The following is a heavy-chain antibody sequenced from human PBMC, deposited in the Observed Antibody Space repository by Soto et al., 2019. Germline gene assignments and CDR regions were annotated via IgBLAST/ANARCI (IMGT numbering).Heavy chain of an antibody. V-gene: IGHV3-33*01. CDR2: IWYDGSNK. J-gene: IGHJ6*02. Sequence: PGGSLRLSCAASGFTFSSYGMHWVRQAPGKGLEWVAVIWYDGSNKYYADSVKGRFTISRDNSKNTLYLQMNSLRAEDTAVYYCARPTGYSYGFYYYGMDVWGQGTTVTVSS. CDR1: GFTFSSYG. CDR3: ARPTGYSYGFYYYGMDV. D-gene: IGHD5-18*01.